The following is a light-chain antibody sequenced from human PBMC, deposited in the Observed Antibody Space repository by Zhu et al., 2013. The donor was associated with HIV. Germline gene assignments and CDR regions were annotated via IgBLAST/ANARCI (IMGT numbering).Light chain of an antibody. J-gene: IGKJ1*01. CDR1: QSVSTK. V-gene: IGKV3-15*01. Sequence: EIVLTQSPGTLSLSPGERATLSCRASQSVSTKLAWYQQTPGQAPRLLMYEASTRATGIPARFSGSGSGTDFTLTISRLQSEDFAVYYCQQYSNWPPWTFGQGTKVEIK. CDR3: QQYSNWPPWT. CDR2: EAS.